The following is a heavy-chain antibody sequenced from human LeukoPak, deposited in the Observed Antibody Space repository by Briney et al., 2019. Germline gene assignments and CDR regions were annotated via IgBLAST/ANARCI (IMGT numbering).Heavy chain of an antibody. CDR3: AKLPGLHDYSNYVKYFQH. CDR1: GFTFSSYA. J-gene: IGHJ1*01. V-gene: IGHV3-23*01. D-gene: IGHD4-11*01. Sequence: PGGSLRLSCAASGFTFSSYAMSWVRQAPGKGLEWVSAIGGGGGSTYYADSVKGRFTISRDNSKNTLYLQMNSLRAEDTAVYYCAKLPGLHDYSNYVKYFQHWGQGTLVTVSS. CDR2: IGGGGGST.